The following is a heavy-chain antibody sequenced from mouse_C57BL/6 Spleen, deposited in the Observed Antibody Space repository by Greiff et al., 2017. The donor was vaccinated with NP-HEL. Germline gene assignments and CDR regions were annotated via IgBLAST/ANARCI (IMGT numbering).Heavy chain of an antibody. J-gene: IGHJ2*01. CDR3: ARGLGQLDY. CDR1: GYTFTSYW. CDR2: IYPSDSET. V-gene: IGHV1-61*01. D-gene: IGHD3-3*01. Sequence: VKLQQPGAELVRPGSSVKLSCKASGYTFTSYWMDWVKQRPGQGLEWIGNIYPSDSETHYNQKFKDKATLTVDKSSSTAYMQLSSLTSEDSAVYYCARGLGQLDYWGQGTTLTVSS.